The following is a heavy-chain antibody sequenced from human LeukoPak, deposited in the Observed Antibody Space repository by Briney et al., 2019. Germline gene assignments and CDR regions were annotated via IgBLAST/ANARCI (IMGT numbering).Heavy chain of an antibody. V-gene: IGHV1-2*02. CDR3: ARVEYSSSSGADY. CDR2: INPNSGGK. D-gene: IGHD6-6*01. J-gene: IGHJ4*02. Sequence: GASVKESCKASGCIFTEYYMHWVRQARGQGLAWMECINPNSGGKNYVQKFQGGVTLTRGTYISAAYMCMSRLSANEAAVYYCARVEYSSSSGADYWGQGTLVTVSS. CDR1: GCIFTEYY.